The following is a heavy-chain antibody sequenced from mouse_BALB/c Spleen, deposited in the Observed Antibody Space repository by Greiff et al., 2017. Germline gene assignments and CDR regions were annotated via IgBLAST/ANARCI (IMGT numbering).Heavy chain of an antibody. V-gene: IGHV1S81*02. CDR2: INPSNGRT. J-gene: IGHJ4*01. CDR1: GYTFTSYW. Sequence: QVQLQQSGAELVKPGASVKLSCKASGYTFTSYWMHWVKQRPGQGLEWIGEINPSNGRTNYNEKFKSKATLTVDKSSSTAYMQLSSLTSEDSAVYYCANLGQGAMDYWGQGTTLTVSS. CDR3: ANLGQGAMDY. D-gene: IGHD3-3*01.